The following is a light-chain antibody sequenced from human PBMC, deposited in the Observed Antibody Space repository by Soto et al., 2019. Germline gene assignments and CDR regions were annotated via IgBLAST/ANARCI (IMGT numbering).Light chain of an antibody. J-gene: IGKJ5*01. Sequence: EIVMTQSPATLSVSPGGRATLSCRASQSVNSNYLSWYQQKPGQAPRLLIYGASTRATGIPARFSGSGSGTDFTLTISSLQPEDFAVYYCQQDYNLPITFGPGTRLEIK. CDR2: GAS. CDR3: QQDYNLPIT. V-gene: IGKV3D-7*01. CDR1: QSVNSNY.